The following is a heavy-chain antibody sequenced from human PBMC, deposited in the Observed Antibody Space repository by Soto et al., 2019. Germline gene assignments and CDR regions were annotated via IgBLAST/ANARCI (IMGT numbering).Heavy chain of an antibody. V-gene: IGHV3-66*01. Sequence: EVQLVESGGGLVQPGGSLRLSCAASGFTVSSNYMSWVRQAPGKGLEWVSVIYSGGSTYYADSVKGRFTISRDNSKHTLYLQMNSLRAEDTAVYYCARDPGRSYGPDWGEGTLVTVSS. J-gene: IGHJ4*02. D-gene: IGHD1-26*01. CDR3: ARDPGRSYGPD. CDR2: IYSGGST. CDR1: GFTVSSNY.